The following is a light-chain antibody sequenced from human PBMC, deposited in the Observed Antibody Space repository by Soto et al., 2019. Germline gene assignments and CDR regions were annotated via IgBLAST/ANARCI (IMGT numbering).Light chain of an antibody. CDR3: SSYTSSSTPYV. CDR1: SSDVGGYDY. Sequence: QSALTQPASVSGSPGQSITISCTGTSSDVGGYDYVSWYQQHPGKAPKLMIYEVGNRPSGVSNRFSGSKSGNTASLTISGLQADDEADYYCSSYTSSSTPYVFGSGTKVTV. V-gene: IGLV2-14*01. J-gene: IGLJ1*01. CDR2: EVG.